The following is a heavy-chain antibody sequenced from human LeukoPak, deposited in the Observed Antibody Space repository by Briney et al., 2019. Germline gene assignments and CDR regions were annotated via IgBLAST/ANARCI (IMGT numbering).Heavy chain of an antibody. CDR3: ARDYCRSGSYAVDF. D-gene: IGHD3-10*01. CDR1: GFTFDKYS. CDR2: ISSASITI. J-gene: IGHJ4*02. Sequence: GGSLRLSCAASGFTFDKYSMSWVRQAPGKGLEWVSHISSASITIYHADSVKGRFTISRDNAKSSLYLHMTSLRAEDTALYYCARDYCRSGSYAVDFWGQGTLVTVSS. V-gene: IGHV3-48*01.